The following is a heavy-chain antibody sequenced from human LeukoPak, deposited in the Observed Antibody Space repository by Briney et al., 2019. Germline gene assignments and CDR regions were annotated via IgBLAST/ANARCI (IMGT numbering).Heavy chain of an antibody. D-gene: IGHD3-10*02. J-gene: IGHJ6*04. CDR1: GFTFTTYA. CDR2: ISGSGGGT. CDR3: AELGITMIGGV. V-gene: IGHV3-23*01. Sequence: GGSLRLSCAASGFTFTTYAMSWVRQAPGKGLEWVSTISGSGGGTYFADSVKGRFTISRDNAKNSLYLQMNSLRAEDTAVYYCAELGITMIGGVWGKGTTVTISS.